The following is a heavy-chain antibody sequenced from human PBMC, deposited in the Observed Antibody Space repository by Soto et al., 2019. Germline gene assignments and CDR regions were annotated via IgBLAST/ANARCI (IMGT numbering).Heavy chain of an antibody. D-gene: IGHD5-18*01. J-gene: IGHJ4*02. V-gene: IGHV4-59*01. CDR2: IYYSGST. CDR1: GDSISSYY. Sequence: PSETLSLTCTVSGDSISSYYWSWIRQPPGKGLEWIGYIYYSGSTNYNPSLKSRVTISVDTSKNQFSLKLSSVTAADTAVYYCARYSYGIFDYWGQGTLVTVSS. CDR3: ARYSYGIFDY.